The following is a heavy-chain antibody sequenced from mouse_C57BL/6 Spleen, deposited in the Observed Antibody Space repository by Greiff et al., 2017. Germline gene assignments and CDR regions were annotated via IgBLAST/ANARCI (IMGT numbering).Heavy chain of an antibody. Sequence: EVKLMESGGGLVKPGGSLKLSCAASGFTSSDYGMHWVRQAPEKGLEWVAYISSGSSTIYYADTVKGRFTISRDNAKNTLFLQMTSLRSEDTAMYYCARENYAMDYWGQGTSVTVSS. CDR2: ISSGSSTI. CDR1: GFTSSDYG. J-gene: IGHJ4*01. CDR3: ARENYAMDY. V-gene: IGHV5-17*01.